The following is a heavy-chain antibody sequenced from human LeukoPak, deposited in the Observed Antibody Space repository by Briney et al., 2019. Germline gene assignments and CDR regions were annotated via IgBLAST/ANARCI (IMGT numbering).Heavy chain of an antibody. D-gene: IGHD3-10*01. Sequence: GGSLRLSCAASGFTFSSYAMSWVRQAPGKGLEWVSAISGSGGSTYYADSVKGRFTISRDNSKNTLYLQMNSLRAEDTAVYYCAKVSITMVRGVINWFDPWGQGTLVTVS. CDR3: AKVSITMVRGVINWFDP. V-gene: IGHV3-23*01. J-gene: IGHJ5*02. CDR1: GFTFSSYA. CDR2: ISGSGGST.